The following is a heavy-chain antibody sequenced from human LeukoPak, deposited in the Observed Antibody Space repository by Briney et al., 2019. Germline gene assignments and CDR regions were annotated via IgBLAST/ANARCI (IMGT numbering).Heavy chain of an antibody. CDR2: IYYSGST. CDR3: GAVTRNYYYYMDV. J-gene: IGHJ6*03. CDR1: GGSISSYY. Sequence: SETLSLTCTVSGGSISSYYWSWIRQPPGKGLEWIGYIYYSGSTNYNPSLKSRVTISVDTSKNQFSLKLSSVTAADTAVYYCGAVTRNYYYYMDVWGKGTTVTVSS. V-gene: IGHV4-59*12. D-gene: IGHD4-17*01.